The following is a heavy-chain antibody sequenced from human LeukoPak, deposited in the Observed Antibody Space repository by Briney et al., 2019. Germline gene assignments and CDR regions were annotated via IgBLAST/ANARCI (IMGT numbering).Heavy chain of an antibody. CDR3: ARLRGYSYGHIDY. D-gene: IGHD5-18*01. Sequence: GGSLRLSCAASGFTFSSYAMHWVRQAPGKGLEWVAVISYDGSNKYYADSVKGRFTISRDNSKNTLYLQMNSLRAEDTAVYYCARLRGYSYGHIDYWGQGTLVPVSS. J-gene: IGHJ4*02. CDR1: GFTFSSYA. CDR2: ISYDGSNK. V-gene: IGHV3-30*01.